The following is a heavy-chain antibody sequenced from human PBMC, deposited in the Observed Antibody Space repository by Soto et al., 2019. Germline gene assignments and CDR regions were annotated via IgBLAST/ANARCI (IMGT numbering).Heavy chain of an antibody. Sequence: GASVKVSCKASGGPFSSYAISWVRQAPGQGLEWMGGIIPIFGTANYAQKFQGRVTMTRNTSISTAYMELSSLRSEDTAVYYCARGVLGQQGYYGMDVWGQGTTVTVSS. CDR1: GGPFSSYA. V-gene: IGHV1-69*05. CDR2: IIPIFGTA. J-gene: IGHJ6*02. CDR3: ARGVLGQQGYYGMDV. D-gene: IGHD6-6*01.